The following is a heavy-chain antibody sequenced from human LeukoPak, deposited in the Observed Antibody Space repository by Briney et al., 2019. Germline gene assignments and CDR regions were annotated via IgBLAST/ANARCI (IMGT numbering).Heavy chain of an antibody. D-gene: IGHD3-10*01. CDR1: GGSIGSSTYY. J-gene: IGHJ4*02. Sequence: SETLSLTCTVPGGSIGSSTYYWGWIRQPPGKGLEWIGSIYYSGSPYYNPSLESRVTIFVDTSKNQFSLKLTSVTAADTAVYYCARHSGMVRGANFDYWGQGTLVTVSS. V-gene: IGHV4-39*01. CDR2: IYYSGSP. CDR3: ARHSGMVRGANFDY.